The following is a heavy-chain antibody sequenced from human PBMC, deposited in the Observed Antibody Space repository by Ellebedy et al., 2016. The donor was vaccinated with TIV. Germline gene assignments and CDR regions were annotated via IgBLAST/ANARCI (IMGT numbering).Heavy chain of an antibody. V-gene: IGHV1-69*13. CDR3: ARKSPDSYYYAMDV. CDR2: IIPILATA. CDR1: GGTFRSDS. J-gene: IGHJ6*02. Sequence: AASVKVSCKASGGTFRSDSISWVRQAPGQGPEWMGAIIPILATAHYAQQFQGRVTLTADAATSIVYMELSSLRSEDTAVYYCARKSPDSYYYAMDVWGQGTTVTVSS.